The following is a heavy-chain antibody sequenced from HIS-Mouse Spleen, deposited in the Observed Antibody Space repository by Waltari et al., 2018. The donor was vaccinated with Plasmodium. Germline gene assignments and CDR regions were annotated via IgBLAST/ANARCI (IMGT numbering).Heavy chain of an antibody. D-gene: IGHD7-27*01. V-gene: IGHV3-21*01. Sequence: EVQLVESGGGLVKPGGSLRLSCAASGFTFSSYSMNWVRQAPGKGREWVSSISSSSYIYYADSVKGRFTISRDNAKNSLYLQMNSLRAEDTAVYYCARDNWGSFGYWGQGTLVTVSS. CDR1: GFTFSSYS. CDR2: ISSSSYI. J-gene: IGHJ4*02. CDR3: ARDNWGSFGY.